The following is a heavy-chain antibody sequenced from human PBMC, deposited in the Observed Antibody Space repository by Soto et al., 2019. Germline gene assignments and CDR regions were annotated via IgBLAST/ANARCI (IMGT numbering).Heavy chain of an antibody. V-gene: IGHV3-11*01. CDR3: ARGYSDAFDI. Sequence: QVQLVESGGGLVRPGGSLRLSCAASGFTFSDYYMTWIRQAPGKGLEYVSYISSSGTAIYYADSVKGRFTISRDNAKKSLFLQMSSLRAEDTAVYYCARGYSDAFDIWGQGTMVTVSS. J-gene: IGHJ3*02. CDR1: GFTFSDYY. CDR2: ISSSGTAI. D-gene: IGHD2-15*01.